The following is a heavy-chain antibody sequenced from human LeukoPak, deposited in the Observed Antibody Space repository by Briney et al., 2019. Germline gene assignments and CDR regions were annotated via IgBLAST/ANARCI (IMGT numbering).Heavy chain of an antibody. CDR1: GFTFSNFG. J-gene: IGHJ4*02. CDR3: ARDPRYYGSGSPGY. Sequence: GGSLRLSCAASGFTFSNFGMHWVRQAPGKGLEWVAVIWYDGRNEYYADSVKGRFSISRDNSKTTLYLQMNSLKAEDTAMYYCARDPRYYGSGSPGYWGQGTLVTVSS. D-gene: IGHD3-10*01. V-gene: IGHV3-33*01. CDR2: IWYDGRNE.